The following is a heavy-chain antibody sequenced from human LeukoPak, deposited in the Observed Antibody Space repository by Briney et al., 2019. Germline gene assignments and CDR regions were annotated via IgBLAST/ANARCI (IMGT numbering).Heavy chain of an antibody. Sequence: GESLKISCKGSGYSSTSYWIGWVRQMPGKGLEWMGIIYPGDSDTRYSPSFQGQVTISADKSISTAYLQWSSLKASDTAMYYCARHMHSSGWYFDYWGQGTLVTVSS. V-gene: IGHV5-51*01. CDR3: ARHMHSSGWYFDY. CDR1: GYSSTSYW. CDR2: IYPGDSDT. D-gene: IGHD6-19*01. J-gene: IGHJ4*02.